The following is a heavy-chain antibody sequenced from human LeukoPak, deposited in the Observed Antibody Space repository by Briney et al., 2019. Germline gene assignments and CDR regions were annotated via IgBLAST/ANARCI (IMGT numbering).Heavy chain of an antibody. D-gene: IGHD6-6*01. CDR3: ASQSEYSSSSDY. V-gene: IGHV4-30-2*01. Sequence: PSQTLSLTCAVSGGSISSGGYSWSWIRQPPGKGLEWIGYIYHSGSTYYNPSLKSRVTISVDRSKNQFSLKLSSVTAADTAVYYCASQSEYSSSSDYWGQGTLVTVSS. J-gene: IGHJ4*02. CDR2: IYHSGST. CDR1: GGSISSGGYS.